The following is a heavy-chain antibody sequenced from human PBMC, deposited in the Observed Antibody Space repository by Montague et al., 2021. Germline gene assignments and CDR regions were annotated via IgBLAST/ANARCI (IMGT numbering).Heavy chain of an antibody. Sequence: SRSLSFSTSGFPFTNAWMSWVRQAPGKGLEWVGHIKSEADGGTTDYGAPMKGRFIISRDDSKKILYLQMNSLRVEDTAMYYCGTRFDYWGPGTQVTVSS. J-gene: IGHJ4*02. CDR2: IKSEADGGTT. CDR1: GFPFTNAW. CDR3: GTRFDY. V-gene: IGHV3-15*01.